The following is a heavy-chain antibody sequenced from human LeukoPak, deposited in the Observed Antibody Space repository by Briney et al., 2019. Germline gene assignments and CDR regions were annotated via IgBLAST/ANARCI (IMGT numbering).Heavy chain of an antibody. Sequence: PGRSLRLFCAASGFTFSSHGMHWVRQAPGKGLEWVAVIWYDGSKEYYADSVKGRFTISRDNSNNTLYLQMNSLRAEDTAVYYCARNKWELLYYYGMDVWGQGTTVTVSS. CDR3: ARNKWELLYYYGMDV. CDR2: IWYDGSKE. CDR1: GFTFSSHG. V-gene: IGHV3-33*01. J-gene: IGHJ6*02. D-gene: IGHD1-26*01.